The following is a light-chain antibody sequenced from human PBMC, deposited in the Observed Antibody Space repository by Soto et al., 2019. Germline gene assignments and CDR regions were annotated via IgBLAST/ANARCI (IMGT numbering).Light chain of an antibody. CDR2: AAS. J-gene: IGKJ4*01. CDR1: QGIDRW. Sequence: DIQMTQSPSSLSASVGDRVTITCRTSQGIDRWLAWYQQKQGEATKVLIYAASSLRSGVPSKFSGRGEGTDFSLTINRQHTEDLATYYCKQANSFPLTFGGGTKVEIK. V-gene: IGKV1-12*01. CDR3: KQANSFPLT.